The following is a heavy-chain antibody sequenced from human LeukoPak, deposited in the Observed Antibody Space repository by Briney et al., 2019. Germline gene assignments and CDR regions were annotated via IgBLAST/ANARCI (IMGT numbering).Heavy chain of an antibody. D-gene: IGHD2-8*02. CDR1: GGSFSGYY. Sequence: SETLSLTCAVYGGSFSGYYWSWIRQPPGKGLEWIGEINHSGSTNYNPSLKSRVTISVDTSKNQFSLKLSSVTAADTAVYYCARLTTDSTVGSFDYWGQGTLVTVSS. CDR2: INHSGST. CDR3: ARLTTDSTVGSFDY. J-gene: IGHJ4*02. V-gene: IGHV4-34*01.